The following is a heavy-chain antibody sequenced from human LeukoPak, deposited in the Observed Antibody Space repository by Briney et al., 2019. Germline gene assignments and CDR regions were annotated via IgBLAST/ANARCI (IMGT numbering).Heavy chain of an antibody. J-gene: IGHJ4*02. CDR2: IKQDGSEK. V-gene: IGHV3-7*01. D-gene: IGHD3-22*01. CDR1: GFSFTSYW. Sequence: GGSLRLSCAASGFSFTSYWMSWVRQAPGKGLEWVANIKQDGSEKYYVDSVKGRFTISRDNAKNMLYLQMNSLRVEDTAVYYCARDRYYAIDYWGQGTLVTVSS. CDR3: ARDRYYAIDY.